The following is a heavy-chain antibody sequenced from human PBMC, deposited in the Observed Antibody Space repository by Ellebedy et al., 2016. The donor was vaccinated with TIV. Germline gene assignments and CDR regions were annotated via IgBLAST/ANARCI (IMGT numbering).Heavy chain of an antibody. V-gene: IGHV1-18*01. CDR3: ARDFFHGSTTYYDGFDT. CDR2: VSFYNGHT. D-gene: IGHD3-10*01. CDR1: GYSFSTNG. J-gene: IGHJ3*02. Sequence: AASVKVSCKVSGYSFSTNGITWVRQAPGQGLEWVGWVSFYNGHTKYAQSLQGRVTMTTDTSTSTAYMELRSPTSDDTAIYYCARDFFHGSTTYYDGFDTWGQGTMVTVSS.